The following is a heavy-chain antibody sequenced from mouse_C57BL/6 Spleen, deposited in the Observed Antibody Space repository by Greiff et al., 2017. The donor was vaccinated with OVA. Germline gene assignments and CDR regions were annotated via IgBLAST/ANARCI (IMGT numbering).Heavy chain of an antibody. CDR3: ARGGGSSGPVAD. V-gene: IGHV1-53*01. Sequence: QVQLQQPGTELVKPGASVKLSCKASGYTFTSYWMHWVKQRPGQGLEWIGNINPSNGGTNYNEKFKSKATLTVDKSSSTAYMQLSSLTSEDSAVYYGARGGGSSGPVADWGKGTLVTVSA. D-gene: IGHD3-2*02. CDR1: GYTFTSYW. CDR2: INPSNGGT. J-gene: IGHJ3*01.